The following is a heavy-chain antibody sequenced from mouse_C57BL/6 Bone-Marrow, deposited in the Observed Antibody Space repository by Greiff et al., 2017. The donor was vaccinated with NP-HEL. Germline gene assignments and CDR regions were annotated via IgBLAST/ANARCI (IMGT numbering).Heavy chain of an antibody. V-gene: IGHV1-76*01. CDR3: ARRGLLHWYFDV. CDR2: IYPGSGNT. J-gene: IGHJ1*03. Sequence: QVQLQQSGAELVRPGASVKLSCKASGYTFTDYYINWVKQRPGQGLEWIARIYPGSGNTYYNEKFKGKATLTAEKSSSTAYMQLSSLTSEDSAVYFCARRGLLHWYFDVWGTGTTVTVSS. CDR1: GYTFTDYY. D-gene: IGHD1-1*01.